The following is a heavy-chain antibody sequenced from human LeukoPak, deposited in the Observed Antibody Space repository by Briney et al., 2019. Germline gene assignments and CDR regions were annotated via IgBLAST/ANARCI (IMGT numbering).Heavy chain of an antibody. CDR1: GYTFTGYH. CDR2: INPNSGDT. CDR3: ARDYCSSTSCLFDY. J-gene: IGHJ4*02. D-gene: IGHD2-2*01. V-gene: IGHV1-2*06. Sequence: ASVKVSCKTSGYTFTGYHMHWVRQAPGQGLEWMGRINPNSGDTNYAQKFQGRVNMTRDTSISTAYMELSRLTSDDTAMYYCARDYCSSTSCLFDYWGQGTLVTV.